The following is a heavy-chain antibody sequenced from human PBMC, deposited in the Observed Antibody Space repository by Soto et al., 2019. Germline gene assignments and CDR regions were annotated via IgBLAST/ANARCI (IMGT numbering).Heavy chain of an antibody. Sequence: EVQLVESGGGLVKPGGSLRLSCAASGFPFSSYSMSWVRQAPGKGLEWVSSITSSGFDIYYADSVKGRFSISRDNAKNSLYWQMNSLRADDTGVYFFTSRTGTTSAPWGQGTLVTVSS. J-gene: IGHJ5*02. CDR2: ITSSGFDI. V-gene: IGHV3-21*06. D-gene: IGHD1-1*01. CDR3: TSRTGTTSAP. CDR1: GFPFSSYS.